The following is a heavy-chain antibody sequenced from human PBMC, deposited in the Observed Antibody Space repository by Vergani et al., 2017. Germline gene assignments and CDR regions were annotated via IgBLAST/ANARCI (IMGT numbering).Heavy chain of an antibody. CDR1: GDSIISRSYY. CDR2: IYNSGNG. Sequence: QMQLQESGPGLVKASETLCLTCTVSGDSIISRSYYWGWIRQPPGKGLEWIGSIYNSGNGDSSSSLTSRVTISADTSKNQFSLRLTSVTAADTAVYYGASGKYYSXSTSHFRGRYFDVWGRGTLVTVPS. CDR3: ASGKYYSXSTSHFRGRYFDV. V-gene: IGHV4-39*01. J-gene: IGHJ2*01. D-gene: IGHD3-16*01.